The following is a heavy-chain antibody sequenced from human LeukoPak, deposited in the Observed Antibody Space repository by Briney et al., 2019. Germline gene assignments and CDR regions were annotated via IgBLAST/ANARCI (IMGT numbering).Heavy chain of an antibody. CDR1: GFTFSDYY. V-gene: IGHV3-11*06. Sequence: GRSLRLSCAASGFTFSDYYMSWIRQAPGKGLEWLSYISSSSTSTNYADSVKGRFTISRDNAKNSLYLQMNSLRAEDTAVYFCARGGMTTIRPGDLIDYWGQGTLVTVSS. CDR3: ARGGMTTIRPGDLIDY. J-gene: IGHJ4*02. CDR2: ISSSSTST. D-gene: IGHD5-24*01.